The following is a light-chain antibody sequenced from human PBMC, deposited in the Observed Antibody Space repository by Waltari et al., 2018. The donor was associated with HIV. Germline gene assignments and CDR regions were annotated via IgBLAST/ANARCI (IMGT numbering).Light chain of an antibody. V-gene: IGLV1-44*01. CDR2: SNN. J-gene: IGLJ1*01. CDR1: GSNIGSNT. Sequence: QSVLTQPPSASGTPGQRVTIPCSGSGSNIGSNTLNWYQQLPGTAPKLLIYSNNQRPSGVPDRFSGSKSGTSASLAISGLQSEDEADYYCAAWDDSLNGLVFGTGTKVTVL. CDR3: AAWDDSLNGLV.